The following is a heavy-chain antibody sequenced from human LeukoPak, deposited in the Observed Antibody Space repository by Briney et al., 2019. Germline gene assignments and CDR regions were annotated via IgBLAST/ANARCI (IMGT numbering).Heavy chain of an antibody. J-gene: IGHJ3*02. V-gene: IGHV3-30*02. CDR2: IRYDGSNK. CDR1: GFTFSSYG. Sequence: GGSLRLSCAASGFTFSSYGMHWVRQAPGKGLEWVAFIRYDGSNKYYADSVKGRFTISRDNSKNTLYLQMNSLRAEDTAVYYCAKDGGAFSPKYSGSRRYAFDIWGQGTMVTVSS. CDR3: AKDGGAFSPKYSGSRRYAFDI. D-gene: IGHD1-26*01.